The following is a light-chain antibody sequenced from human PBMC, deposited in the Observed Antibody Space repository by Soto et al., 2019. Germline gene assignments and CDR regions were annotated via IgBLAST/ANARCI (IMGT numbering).Light chain of an antibody. CDR2: EAS. V-gene: IGLV2-23*02. CDR3: CSSAGASTFV. CDR1: SSDVGTYNL. Sequence: QSALTQPASVSGSPGQSITISCTGSSSDVGTYNLVSWYQQFPGKDPKLIIFEASKRPAGVSSRFSGSKSGNTASLTISGLQSADEADYYCCSSAGASTFVFGSGTKVTVL. J-gene: IGLJ1*01.